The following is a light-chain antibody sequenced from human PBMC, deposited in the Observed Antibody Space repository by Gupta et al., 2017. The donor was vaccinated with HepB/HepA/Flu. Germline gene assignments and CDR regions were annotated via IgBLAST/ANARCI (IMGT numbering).Light chain of an antibody. CDR1: SSDVGSYNL. CDR3: CSYAGSSTSLV. V-gene: IGLV2-23*02. Sequence: QSALTQPASVSGSPGQSITISCTGTSSDVGSYNLVSWHQQHPGKAPKLMIYEVSKRPSGVSNRFSGSKSGNTASLTISGLQAEDEADYYCCSYAGSSTSLVFGGGTKLTVL. CDR2: EVS. J-gene: IGLJ2*01.